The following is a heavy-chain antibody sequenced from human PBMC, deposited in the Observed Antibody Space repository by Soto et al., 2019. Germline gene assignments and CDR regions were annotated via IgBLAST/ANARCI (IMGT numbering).Heavy chain of an antibody. D-gene: IGHD1-20*01. CDR1: GDSVSSNSAA. J-gene: IGHJ6*04. V-gene: IGHV6-1*01. Sequence: SQTLSLTCAISGDSVSSNSAAWNWIRQSPSRGLEWLGRTYYRSKWYNDYAVSVKSRITINPDTSKNQFSLQLNSVTPEDTAVYYCASLYNGNDDGRYYGRDVGGKGTRVTVSS. CDR2: TYYRSKWYN. CDR3: ASLYNGNDDGRYYGRDV.